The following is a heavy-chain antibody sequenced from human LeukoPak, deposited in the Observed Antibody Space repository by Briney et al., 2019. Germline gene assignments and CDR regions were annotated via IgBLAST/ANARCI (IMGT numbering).Heavy chain of an antibody. Sequence: GGSLRLSCAASGFTVSSNYMSWDRQAPGKGLEWVSVIYSGGSTYYADSVKGRFTISRDNSKNTLYLQMHSLRAEDTAVYYCARGAEGGGIDPWGQGTLVTVSS. V-gene: IGHV3-53*01. CDR1: GFTVSSNY. CDR2: IYSGGST. D-gene: IGHD2-15*01. CDR3: ARGAEGGGIDP. J-gene: IGHJ5*02.